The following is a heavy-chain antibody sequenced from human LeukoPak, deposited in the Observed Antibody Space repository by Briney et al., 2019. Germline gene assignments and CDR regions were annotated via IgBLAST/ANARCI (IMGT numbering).Heavy chain of an antibody. CDR3: TTIKRGNIFGYFDF. Sequence: PSETLSLTCTVSGGSMTTHHWNWIRQTPGKGLEGIGYVFDSGRTKENPSLKSRVTLSADPSKNQLSLRLSSVTAADTAVSYCTTIKRGNIFGYFDFWGQGILVTVSS. CDR2: VFDSGRT. CDR1: GGSMTTHH. J-gene: IGHJ4*02. D-gene: IGHD5-18*01. V-gene: IGHV4-59*11.